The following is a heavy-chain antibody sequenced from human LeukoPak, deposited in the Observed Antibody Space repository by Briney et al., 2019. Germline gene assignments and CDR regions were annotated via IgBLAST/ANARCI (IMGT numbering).Heavy chain of an antibody. V-gene: IGHV4-4*07. CDR3: ARDLYGELIDY. D-gene: IGHD1-26*01. CDR2: MYASGSS. J-gene: IGHJ4*02. CDR1: GGSISSYC. Sequence: TSETLSLTCTVSGGSISSYCWSWIRQPAGKGLEWIGRMYASGSSNYNPSLKSRVTMSVDSSKNQFSLKLNSVTAADTAVYYCARDLYGELIDYWGQGTLVTVSS.